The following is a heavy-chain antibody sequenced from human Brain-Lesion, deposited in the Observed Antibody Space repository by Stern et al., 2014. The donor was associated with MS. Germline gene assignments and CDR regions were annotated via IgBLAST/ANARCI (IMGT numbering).Heavy chain of an antibody. V-gene: IGHV4-39*01. J-gene: IGHJ4*02. CDR2: VYYSGNT. D-gene: IGHD5-18*01. Sequence: QVQLVESGPGLVKPSDTLSLTCSVSGDSLSSSTFYWGWIRQHPGKGPEWIGSVYYSGNTYYHPSLKSRVTISVDTSKNQFSLRLPSVTAADTAVYYCARHQLGYGYAYLRYWGQGTLVTVSS. CDR1: GDSLSSSTFY. CDR3: ARHQLGYGYAYLRY.